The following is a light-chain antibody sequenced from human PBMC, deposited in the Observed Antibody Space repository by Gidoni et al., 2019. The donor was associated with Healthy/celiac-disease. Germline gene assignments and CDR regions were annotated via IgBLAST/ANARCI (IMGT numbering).Light chain of an antibody. CDR1: QSLLHSNGYTY. CDR2: LGY. V-gene: IGKV2-28*01. Sequence: DIVMTPSPLSLPVTPGEPASISCRSSQSLLHSNGYTYLDWYLQKPGQSPQLLIYLGYNRASGVPDRFSGSGSGTDFTLKISRVEAEDVGVYYCMQALQTPYTFGQGTKLEIK. CDR3: MQALQTPYT. J-gene: IGKJ2*01.